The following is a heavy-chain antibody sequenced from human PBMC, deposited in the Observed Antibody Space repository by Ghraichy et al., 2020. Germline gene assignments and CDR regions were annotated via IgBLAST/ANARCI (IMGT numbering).Heavy chain of an antibody. Sequence: SETLSLTCTVSGGSISSGGYYWSWIRQHPGKGLEWIGYIYYSGSTYYNPSLKSRVTISVDTSKNQFSLKLSSVTAADTAVYYCARGVRPGRYCTNGVCYTGAGWFDPWGQGTLVTVSS. CDR3: ARGVRPGRYCTNGVCYTGAGWFDP. V-gene: IGHV4-31*03. J-gene: IGHJ5*02. D-gene: IGHD2-8*01. CDR1: GGSISSGGYY. CDR2: IYYSGST.